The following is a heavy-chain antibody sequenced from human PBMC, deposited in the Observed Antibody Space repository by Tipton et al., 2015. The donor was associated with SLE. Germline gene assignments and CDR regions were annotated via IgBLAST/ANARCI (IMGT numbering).Heavy chain of an antibody. D-gene: IGHD3-22*01. CDR1: GYIFTGQY. CDR3: ARDIPRIVYGLDV. CDR2: INPNSGET. J-gene: IGHJ6*02. V-gene: IGHV1-2*02. Sequence: QLVQSGPEVKKPGASVNVSCKASGYIFTGQYIHWVRQAPGQGLEWMGWINPNSGETHYAQQFQGRVTMTRDTSISTAYMELSRLKSDDAAVYYCARDIPRIVYGLDVWGQGTTVTVSS.